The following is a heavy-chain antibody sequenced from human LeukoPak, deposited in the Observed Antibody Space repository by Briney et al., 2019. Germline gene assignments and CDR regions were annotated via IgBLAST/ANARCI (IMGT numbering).Heavy chain of an antibody. CDR2: IYYSGST. Sequence: PSETLSLTCTVSGGSISSSSYYWGWIRQPPGKGLEWIGSIYYSGSTYYNPSLKSRVTLSVDTSKNQFSLKLSSVTAADTAVYYCARHVAGLDYWGQGTLVTVSS. CDR1: GGSISSSSYY. J-gene: IGHJ4*02. V-gene: IGHV4-39*01. CDR3: ARHVAGLDY.